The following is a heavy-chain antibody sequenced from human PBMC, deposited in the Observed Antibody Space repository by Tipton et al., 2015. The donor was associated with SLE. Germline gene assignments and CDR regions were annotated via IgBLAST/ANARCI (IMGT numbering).Heavy chain of an antibody. CDR3: ARESDLGLVDPAEYFQH. D-gene: IGHD2-15*01. Sequence: SLRLSCAASGFTFSSYAMHWVRQAPGKGLVWVSRINSDGSSTSYADSVKGRFTISRDNAKNTLYLQMNSLRAEDTAVYYCARESDLGLVDPAEYFQHWGQGTLVTVSS. V-gene: IGHV3-74*01. CDR2: INSDGSST. CDR1: GFTFSSYA. J-gene: IGHJ1*01.